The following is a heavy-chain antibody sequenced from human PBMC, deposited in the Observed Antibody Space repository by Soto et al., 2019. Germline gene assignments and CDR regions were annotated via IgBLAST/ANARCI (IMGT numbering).Heavy chain of an antibody. Sequence: PGGSLRLSCAASGFTFSSYSMNWVRQAPGKGLEWVSYISSSSSTIYYADSVKGRFTISRDNAKNSLYLQMNSLRAEDTAVYYCAREVQTMYNWFDPWGQGTLVTVSS. J-gene: IGHJ5*02. D-gene: IGHD3-10*01. CDR3: AREVQTMYNWFDP. V-gene: IGHV3-48*01. CDR2: ISSSSSTI. CDR1: GFTFSSYS.